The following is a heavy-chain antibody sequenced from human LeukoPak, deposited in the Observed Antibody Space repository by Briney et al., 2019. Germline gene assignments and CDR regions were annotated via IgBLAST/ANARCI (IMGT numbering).Heavy chain of an antibody. CDR1: GYTFTGYY. Sequence: GASVKVSCKASGYTFTGYYMHWVRQAPGQGLEWMGWINPNSGGTNYAQKFQGRVTMTRDTSISTAYMELSRLRSDDTAVYYCARDSEGYCSGGSCPLWGANWFDPWGQGTLVTVSS. CDR2: INPNSGGT. CDR3: ARDSEGYCSGGSCPLWGANWFDP. D-gene: IGHD2-15*01. J-gene: IGHJ5*02. V-gene: IGHV1-2*02.